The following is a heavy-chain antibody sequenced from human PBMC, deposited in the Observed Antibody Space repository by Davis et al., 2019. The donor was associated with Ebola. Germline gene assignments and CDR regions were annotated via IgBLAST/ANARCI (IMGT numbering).Heavy chain of an antibody. D-gene: IGHD3-3*01. V-gene: IGHV1-18*01. CDR3: ARVDFWSGNVLSDY. Sequence: ASVKVSCKASGYTFTSYGVSWVRQAPGQGLEWMGWISAYNGNTKYAQKIQGRVTMTTDTTTSTAYMELRSLRSDDTAVYYCARVDFWSGNVLSDYWGQGTLVTVSS. CDR2: ISAYNGNT. J-gene: IGHJ4*02. CDR1: GYTFTSYG.